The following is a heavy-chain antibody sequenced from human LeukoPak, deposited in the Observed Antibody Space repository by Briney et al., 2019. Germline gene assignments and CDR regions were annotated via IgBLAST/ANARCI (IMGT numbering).Heavy chain of an antibody. Sequence: ASVKVSCRAAGYTFTGYYMHWVRQAPGQGLEWMGWINPNSGGTNYAQKFQGWVTMTRDTSISTAYMELSRLRSDDTAVYYCARASTGKKYYDILTGYFNWFDPWGQGTLVTVSS. D-gene: IGHD3-9*01. CDR2: INPNSGGT. CDR3: ARASTGKKYYDILTGYFNWFDP. J-gene: IGHJ5*02. CDR1: GYTFTGYY. V-gene: IGHV1-2*04.